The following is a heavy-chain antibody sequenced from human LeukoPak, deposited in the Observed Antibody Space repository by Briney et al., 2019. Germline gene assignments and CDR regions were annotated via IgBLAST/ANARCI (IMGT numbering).Heavy chain of an antibody. CDR3: ARESPPGYFDY. CDR1: GFTFSSYD. J-gene: IGHJ4*02. CDR2: IGTAGDT. V-gene: IGHV3-13*01. Sequence: GGSLRLSCAASGFTFSSYDMHWVRHATGKGLEWVSAIGTAGDTYYPGSVKGRFTISRENAKNSLYLQMNSLRAGDTAVYYCARESPPGYFDYWGQGTLVTVTS.